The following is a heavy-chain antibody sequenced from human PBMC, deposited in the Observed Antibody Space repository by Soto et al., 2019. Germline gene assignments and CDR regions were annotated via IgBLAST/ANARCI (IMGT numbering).Heavy chain of an antibody. J-gene: IGHJ6*02. V-gene: IGHV6-1*01. CDR1: GDSVSSNSAG. CDR3: TGITWFRGMDV. D-gene: IGHD3-10*01. Sequence: SQTLSLTCVISGDSVSSNSAGWNWIRQSPSKGLEWLGRTYYKSKWNNDYALSVKSRITINPDTSKNQFSLHLYSVTPEDTAVYYCTGITWFRGMDVWGQGTPVTVSS. CDR2: TYYKSKWNN.